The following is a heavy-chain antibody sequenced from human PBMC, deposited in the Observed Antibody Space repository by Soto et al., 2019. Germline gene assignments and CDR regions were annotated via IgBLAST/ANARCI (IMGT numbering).Heavy chain of an antibody. CDR2: LSYDGTSE. J-gene: IGHJ6*02. D-gene: IGHD3-3*01. Sequence: QVLLVESGGGVVQPGRSLRLSCAASGFTFSNYAVHWVRQAPGKGLEWVAALSYDGTSEYYADSVKGRLIISGDNSKNTLFLQMNSLRAEDTAVYHCARGRAFLEGRTKNHGLDIWGQGTTVTVSS. V-gene: IGHV3-30-3*01. CDR3: ARGRAFLEGRTKNHGLDI. CDR1: GFTFSNYA.